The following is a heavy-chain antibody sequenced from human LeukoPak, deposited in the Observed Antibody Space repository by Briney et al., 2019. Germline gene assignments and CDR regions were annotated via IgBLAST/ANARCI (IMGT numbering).Heavy chain of an antibody. CDR1: GYTFTRYV. Sequence: ASVTVSFKASGYTFTRYVISWVGPAPGQGGEWVGWISAYNGNTNYAHKLQGRVTMTTDTSTSTAYMELRSLRSDDTAVYYCARGGPYSSSWYIDYWGQGTLVTVSS. D-gene: IGHD6-13*01. J-gene: IGHJ4*02. CDR2: ISAYNGNT. V-gene: IGHV1-18*01. CDR3: ARGGPYSSSWYIDY.